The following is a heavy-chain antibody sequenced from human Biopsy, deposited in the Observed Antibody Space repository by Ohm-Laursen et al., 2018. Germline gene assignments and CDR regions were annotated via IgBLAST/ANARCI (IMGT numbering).Heavy chain of an antibody. CDR3: ASAGYNPDWNFDL. V-gene: IGHV4-59*07. CDR2: IYFTGRT. J-gene: IGHJ2*01. CDR1: GGPIDSYY. Sequence: SDTLSLTCTVSGGPIDSYYWGWIRQPPGKALEWIGYIYFTGRTSYNPSLKSRVTMSVNTSKKQFSLRLSSVTAADTAVYYCASAGYNPDWNFDLWGRGTRVTVSS. D-gene: IGHD5-24*01.